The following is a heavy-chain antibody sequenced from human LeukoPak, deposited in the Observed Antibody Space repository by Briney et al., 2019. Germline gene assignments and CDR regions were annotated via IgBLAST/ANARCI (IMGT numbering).Heavy chain of an antibody. V-gene: IGHV3-9*01. J-gene: IGHJ4*02. Sequence: GGSLRLSCAASGFTFDDYAMHWVRQAPGKGLEWVSGISWNSGSIGYADSVKGRFTISRDNAENSLYLQMNSLRAEDAAVYYCARVTTGAAEWGQGTLVTVSS. CDR3: ARVTTGAAE. D-gene: IGHD1-1*01. CDR1: GFTFDDYA. CDR2: ISWNSGSI.